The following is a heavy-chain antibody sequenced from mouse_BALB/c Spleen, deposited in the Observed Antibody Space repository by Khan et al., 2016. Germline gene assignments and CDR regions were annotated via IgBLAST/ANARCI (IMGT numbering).Heavy chain of an antibody. CDR2: ISDRGSN. CDR3: AISVRATMDY. Sequence: EVQLQESGPSLVKPSQTLSLTCSVTDDSITSSYWNWIRKFPGNRLEYMGYISDRGSNYYNPSLKSRISITRDTSKNQYYLKLKSVTTEDTAIYYCAISVRATMDYWGQGTSVTVSS. D-gene: IGHD3-1*01. V-gene: IGHV3-8*02. CDR1: DDSITSSY. J-gene: IGHJ4*01.